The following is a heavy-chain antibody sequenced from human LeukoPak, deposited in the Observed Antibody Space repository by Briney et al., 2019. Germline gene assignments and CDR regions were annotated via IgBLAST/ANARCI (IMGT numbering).Heavy chain of an antibody. D-gene: IGHD3-16*01. CDR1: GFTFSSYG. V-gene: IGHV3-23*01. J-gene: IGHJ4*02. CDR3: AKGFSYAYDY. Sequence: PGRSLRLSCAASGFTFSSYGMNWVRQAPGKGLEWVSHIIGRGDRTYYADSVKGRFTISRDNSKNTLFLQMNSLGAEDTAVYYCAKGFSYAYDYWGQGTLVTVSS. CDR2: IIGRGDRT.